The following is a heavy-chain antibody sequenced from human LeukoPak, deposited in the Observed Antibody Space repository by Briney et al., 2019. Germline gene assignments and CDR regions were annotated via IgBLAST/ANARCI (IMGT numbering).Heavy chain of an antibody. Sequence: SETLSLTCTVSGGSISSYYWSWIRQPPGKGLEWIGYIYYSGSTNYNPSLKSRVTISVDTSKNQFSLKLSSVTAADTAVYYCARVIDGDYADYWGQGTPVTVSS. CDR2: IYYSGST. J-gene: IGHJ4*02. CDR1: GGSISSYY. V-gene: IGHV4-59*12. CDR3: ARVIDGDYADY. D-gene: IGHD4-17*01.